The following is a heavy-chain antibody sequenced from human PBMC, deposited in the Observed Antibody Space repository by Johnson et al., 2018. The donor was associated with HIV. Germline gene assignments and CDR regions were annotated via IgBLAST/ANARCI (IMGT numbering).Heavy chain of an antibody. CDR2: LSSDGGSA. CDR3: TRGPGYDSGGSDDAFDI. J-gene: IGHJ3*02. D-gene: IGHD6-19*01. CDR1: EFTFSSYA. V-gene: IGHV3-64*01. Sequence: VESGGGLVQPGGSLRLSCTASEFTFSSYAMHLVRQAPGKGLDYVSALSSDGGSAYYATSVKGRCTISRDNSKNTLYLQMGSLRTEDMAMYYCTRGPGYDSGGSDDAFDIWGQGTMVIVSS.